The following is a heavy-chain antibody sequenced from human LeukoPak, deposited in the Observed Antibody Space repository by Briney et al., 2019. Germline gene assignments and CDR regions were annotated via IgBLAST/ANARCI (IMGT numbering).Heavy chain of an antibody. CDR1: GFTFSTYW. J-gene: IGHJ1*01. CDR3: ARAPSEIGGYYPEYFRH. CDR2: IKSDGGT. V-gene: IGHV3-74*01. D-gene: IGHD3-22*01. Sequence: GGSLRLSCAASGFTFSTYWMHWVRQAPGKGLVWVSRIKSDGGTNYADSVKGRFTISRDNAKRTVSLQMNSLRPEDTGVYYCARAPSEIGGYYPEYFRHWGQGTLVTVSS.